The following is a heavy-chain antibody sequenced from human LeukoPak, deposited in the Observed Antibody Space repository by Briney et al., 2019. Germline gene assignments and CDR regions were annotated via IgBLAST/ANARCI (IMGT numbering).Heavy chain of an antibody. J-gene: IGHJ6*02. CDR3: ARDAGMDV. V-gene: IGHV4-59*01. CDR2: IYYSGST. CDR1: WLPINSYL. Sequence: SETLPLTWSLWWLPINSYLLNLSRQPPGKGLEWIGYIYYSGSTNYNPSLKSRVTISVDTSKNQFSLKLSSVTAADTAVYYCARDAGMDVWGQGTTVTVSS.